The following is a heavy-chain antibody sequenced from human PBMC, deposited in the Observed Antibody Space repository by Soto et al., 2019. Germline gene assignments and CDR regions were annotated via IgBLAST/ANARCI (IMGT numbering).Heavy chain of an antibody. J-gene: IGHJ4*02. CDR3: ARGDGDYYDGNGYLGRH. CDR1: GLSCVSHT. Sequence: GSLIVSCTASGLSCVSHTRNWVRQDPGKGLECVSYIRSSSSTIYYAASVKGRLTISRDNAKNTLYLQMNSLRAEDTAVYYCARGDGDYYDGNGYLGRHWGQGTLVTVSS. D-gene: IGHD3-22*01. CDR2: IRSSSSTI. V-gene: IGHV3-48*04.